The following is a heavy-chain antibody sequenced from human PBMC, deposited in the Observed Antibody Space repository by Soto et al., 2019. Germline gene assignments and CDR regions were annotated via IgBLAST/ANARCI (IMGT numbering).Heavy chain of an antibody. J-gene: IGHJ4*02. CDR2: IYYSGST. CDR1: GDYFSTYG. D-gene: IGHD6-25*01. Sequence: SETLSLTCTVSGDYFSTYGWTWIRQPPGKGLEWIGYIYYSGSTNYNPSLKSRVTISIDTSKNQFSLNVTSVTAADTAMYYCARTRDGYTAFDYRGQGTLVTVSS. CDR3: ARTRDGYTAFDY. V-gene: IGHV4-59*01.